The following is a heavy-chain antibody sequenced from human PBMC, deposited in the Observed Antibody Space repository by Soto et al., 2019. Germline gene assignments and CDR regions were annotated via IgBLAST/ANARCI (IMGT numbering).Heavy chain of an antibody. D-gene: IGHD6-19*01. CDR3: ARAGSRAVAHGFY. CDR2: IWYDGSNK. J-gene: IGHJ4*02. Sequence: GGSLRLSCAASGFPFSSNPMNWVRQAPGKGLEWVAVIWYDGSNKYYADSVKGRFTISRDNSKNTLYLQMNSLRAEDTAVYYCARAGSRAVAHGFYWGQGTLVTVSS. V-gene: IGHV3-33*08. CDR1: GFPFSSNP.